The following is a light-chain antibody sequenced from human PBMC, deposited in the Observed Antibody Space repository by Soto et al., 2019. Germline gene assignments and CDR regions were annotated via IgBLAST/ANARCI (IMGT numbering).Light chain of an antibody. CDR3: QQYNNWPIT. V-gene: IGKV3D-15*01. J-gene: IGKJ5*01. Sequence: VMPQSPATLSVSPGARATLSCRASQSVSSNLAWYQQKPGQAPRLLIYGASTRATGIPARFSGSGSGTEFTLTISSLQSEDFAVYYCQQYNNWPITFGQGTRLEIK. CDR1: QSVSSN. CDR2: GAS.